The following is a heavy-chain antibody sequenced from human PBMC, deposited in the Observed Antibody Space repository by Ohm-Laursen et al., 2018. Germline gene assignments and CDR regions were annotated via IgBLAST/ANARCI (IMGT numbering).Heavy chain of an antibody. Sequence: SLRLSCAASGFTFSSSGMHWVRQAPGKGLEWVAVISYDGSNQFYADSVKGRFTISRDNSKKTLYLQMNSLRVEDTAVYYCVKSGIPYAMDVWGQGTTVTVSS. V-gene: IGHV3-30*18. CDR2: ISYDGSNQ. J-gene: IGHJ6*02. D-gene: IGHD3-10*01. CDR1: GFTFSSSG. CDR3: VKSGIPYAMDV.